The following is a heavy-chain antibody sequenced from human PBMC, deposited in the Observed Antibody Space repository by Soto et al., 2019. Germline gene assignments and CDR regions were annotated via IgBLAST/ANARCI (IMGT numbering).Heavy chain of an antibody. V-gene: IGHV1-18*04. D-gene: IGHD6-13*01. J-gene: IGHJ4*02. CDR1: AYAFNTYA. Sequence: QAQLVQSGAEVKTPGASVKVSCKTSAYAFNTYAINWVRQAPGQGLEWLGSIFPYTGDTHYSQNLQARVTMTADTHTSTAYMEMTTLTSDDTAVYYCARGGFSSSWRLDFWGRGTLVTVSS. CDR3: ARGGFSSSWRLDF. CDR2: IFPYTGDT.